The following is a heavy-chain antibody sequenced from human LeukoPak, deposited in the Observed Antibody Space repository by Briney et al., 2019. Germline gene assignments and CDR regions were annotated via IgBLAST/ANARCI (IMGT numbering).Heavy chain of an antibody. CDR1: GGSISSYY. CDR3: AGNLYCSGGSCYDAFDI. V-gene: IGHV4-59*01. J-gene: IGHJ3*02. CDR2: IYYSGST. D-gene: IGHD2-15*01. Sequence: SETLSLTCTVSGGSISSYYWSWIRQPPGKGLEWIGYIYYSGSTNYNPSLKSRVTISVDTSKNQFSLKLSSVTAADTAVYYCAGNLYCSGGSCYDAFDIWGQGTMVTVSS.